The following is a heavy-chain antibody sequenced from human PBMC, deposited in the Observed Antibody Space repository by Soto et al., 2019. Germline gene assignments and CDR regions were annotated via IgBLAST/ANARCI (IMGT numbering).Heavy chain of an antibody. CDR2: VSSDGGDA. CDR1: AFTFSSFG. D-gene: IGHD3-16*01. J-gene: IGHJ6*02. V-gene: IGHV3-30*18. CDR3: AKLSLGDSHYYGVDV. Sequence: QVHLVESGGGVVQPGRSLRLSCAASAFTFSSFGMHWVRQAPGKGLEWVAAVSSDGGDAYYADSVRGRFTISRDNSKDTLYLHMNNLRPEDTALYYCAKLSLGDSHYYGVDVWGQGTTVTFSS.